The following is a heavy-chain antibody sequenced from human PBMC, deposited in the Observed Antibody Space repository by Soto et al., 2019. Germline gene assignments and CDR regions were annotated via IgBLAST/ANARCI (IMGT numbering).Heavy chain of an antibody. J-gene: IGHJ4*02. CDR3: ARHPLSIAVAGPTLFDY. CDR2: IYYSGST. D-gene: IGHD6-19*01. CDR1: GGSISSSSYY. Sequence: SETLSLTCTVSGGSISSSSYYWGWIRQPPGKGLEWIGSIYYSGSTYYNPSLKSRVTISVDTSKNQFSLKLSSVTAADTAVYYCARHPLSIAVAGPTLFDYWGQGTLVTVSS. V-gene: IGHV4-39*01.